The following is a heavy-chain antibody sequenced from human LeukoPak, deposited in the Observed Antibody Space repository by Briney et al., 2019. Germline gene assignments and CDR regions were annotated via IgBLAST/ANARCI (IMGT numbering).Heavy chain of an antibody. J-gene: IGHJ4*02. CDR1: GGSISSYY. CDR3: AREATANYDILTGYEENFIDY. CDR2: IYYSGST. Sequence: SETLSLTCTVSGGSISSYYWSWIRQPPGKGLEWIGYIYYSGSTNYNPSLKSRVTISVDTSKNQFSLKLSSVTAADTAVYYCAREATANYDILTGYEENFIDYWGQGTLVNVSS. D-gene: IGHD3-9*01. V-gene: IGHV4-59*01.